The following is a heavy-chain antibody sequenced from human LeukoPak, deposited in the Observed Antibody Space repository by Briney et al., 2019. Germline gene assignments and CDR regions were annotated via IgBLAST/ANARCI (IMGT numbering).Heavy chain of an antibody. D-gene: IGHD3-3*01. V-gene: IGHV1-2*02. J-gene: IGHJ5*02. CDR1: GYTFTSYD. Sequence: ASVKVSCKASGYTFTSYDINWVRQATGQGLEWMGWINPNSGGTNYAQKFQGRVTMTRDTSISTAYMELSRLRSDDTAVYYCARGNDDLHWFDPWGQGTLVTVSS. CDR2: INPNSGGT. CDR3: ARGNDDLHWFDP.